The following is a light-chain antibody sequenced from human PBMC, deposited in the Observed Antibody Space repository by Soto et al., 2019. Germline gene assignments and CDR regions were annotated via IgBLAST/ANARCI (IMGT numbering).Light chain of an antibody. CDR2: DAS. J-gene: IGKJ5*01. Sequence: EIVMTQSPATLSVSPGERATLSCRASQSVSSNLAWYQQKPGQAPRLLIYDASTRGTVIPAGFSGSGSGTEFTLTISSLQSEDFAVYYCQQYNDWPPITFGQGTRLEIK. CDR1: QSVSSN. V-gene: IGKV3-15*01. CDR3: QQYNDWPPIT.